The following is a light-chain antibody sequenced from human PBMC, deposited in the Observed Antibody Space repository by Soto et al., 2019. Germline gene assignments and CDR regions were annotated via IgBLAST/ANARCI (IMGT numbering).Light chain of an antibody. Sequence: DIQMTQSPSSLSASVGDRVTITCRASQSISSYLNWYQQKPGKAPKLLIYAASSLQSGVPSRFSGSGSGTDFPLTISSLQPEDFATYYCKQSYSTPTFGQGTKLEIK. J-gene: IGKJ2*01. CDR2: AAS. CDR1: QSISSY. V-gene: IGKV1-39*01. CDR3: KQSYSTPT.